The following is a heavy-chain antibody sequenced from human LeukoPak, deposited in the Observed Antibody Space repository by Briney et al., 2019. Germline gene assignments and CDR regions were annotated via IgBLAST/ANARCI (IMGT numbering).Heavy chain of an antibody. D-gene: IGHD5-18*01. CDR2: IYPGDSDT. V-gene: IGHV5-51*01. Sequence: PGESLKISCKGSGFNFTSYWIGWVRQMPGKGLEWMGIIYPGDSDTRYSPSFQGQVTISADKSISTAYLQWSSLKASDTAMYYCARTSRGYSYGYPNDYWGQGTLVTVSS. CDR1: GFNFTSYW. CDR3: ARTSRGYSYGYPNDY. J-gene: IGHJ4*02.